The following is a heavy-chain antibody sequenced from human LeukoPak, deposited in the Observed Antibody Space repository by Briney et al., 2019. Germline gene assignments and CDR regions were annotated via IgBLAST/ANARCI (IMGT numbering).Heavy chain of an antibody. V-gene: IGHV1-18*01. CDR3: TRVRNSDNWWGAFDI. D-gene: IGHD1-1*01. CDR1: GYTFDTSS. J-gene: IGHJ3*02. Sequence: ASVKVSCKAFGYTFDTSSITWVRQAPGQRLEWMGWISPNNGNTHYAQGVQGRVTMTTDISRSTAYMELRSLTSDDTAVYYCTRVRNSDNWWGAFDIWGQGTMVTVSS. CDR2: ISPNNGNT.